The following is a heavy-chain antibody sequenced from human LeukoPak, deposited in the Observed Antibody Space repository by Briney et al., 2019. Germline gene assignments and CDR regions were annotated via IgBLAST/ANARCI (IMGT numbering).Heavy chain of an antibody. Sequence: GGSLRLSCAASRFTFSTYGMSWVRQAPGKGLEWVSGINNNGANTYYADSVKGRFTISRDNSKNTLYLQMNSLRAEDTAVYYCAKIAETSGSYGQGFDYWGQGTLVTVSS. D-gene: IGHD1-26*01. CDR3: AKIAETSGSYGQGFDY. J-gene: IGHJ4*02. CDR2: INNNGANT. V-gene: IGHV3-23*01. CDR1: RFTFSTYG.